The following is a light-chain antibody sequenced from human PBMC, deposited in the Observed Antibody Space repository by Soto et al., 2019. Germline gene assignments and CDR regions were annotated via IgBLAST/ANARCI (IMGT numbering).Light chain of an antibody. CDR1: QSVSSN. CDR2: GAS. CDR3: QHYNNWPHWT. J-gene: IGKJ1*01. Sequence: IVMTQSPATLSVSPGERATLSCRASQSVSSNLAWYQQKPGQAPRLLIYGASTRATGIPARFSGSGSGTEFTLTISSLQSEDFAVYYCQHYNNWPHWTFGQGTKVEIK. V-gene: IGKV3-15*01.